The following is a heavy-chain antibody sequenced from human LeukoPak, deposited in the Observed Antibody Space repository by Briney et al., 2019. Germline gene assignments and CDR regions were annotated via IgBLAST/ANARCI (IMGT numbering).Heavy chain of an antibody. D-gene: IGHD2-21*01. J-gene: IGHJ4*02. CDR3: ARSGFLHYFDY. V-gene: IGHV4-34*01. CDR2: INHSGST. CDR1: GGSFSGYY. Sequence: KPSETLSLTCAVYGGSFSGYYWSWIRQPPGKGLEWIGEINHSGSTNYNPSLKSRVTISVDTSKNQFSLKLSSVTAAGTAVYYCARSGFLHYFDYWGQGTLVTVSS.